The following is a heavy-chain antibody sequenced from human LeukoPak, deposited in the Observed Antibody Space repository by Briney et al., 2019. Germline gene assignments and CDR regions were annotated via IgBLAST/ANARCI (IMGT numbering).Heavy chain of an antibody. J-gene: IGHJ6*02. D-gene: IGHD3/OR15-3a*01. CDR3: ARAGGLDGMDV. V-gene: IGHV3-66*01. CDR1: GSTFSRFA. CDR2: IYRGGST. Sequence: GGSLRLSCAASGSTFSRFATGWVRQAPGRGLDWVSVIYRGGSTHYAGSVKGRFTISRDNSKNTLYRQMNSLRGEDTAVYYCARAGGLDGMDVWGQETTLSVSS.